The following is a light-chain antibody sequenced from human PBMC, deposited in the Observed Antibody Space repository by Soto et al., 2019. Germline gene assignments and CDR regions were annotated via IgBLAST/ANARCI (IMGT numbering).Light chain of an antibody. J-gene: IGLJ3*02. CDR3: SSYTTSGTPV. V-gene: IGLV2-14*01. CDR2: EVS. CDR1: SSDVGGYNY. Sequence: QSALTQPASVSGSPGQSITISCTGTSSDVGGYNYLSWYQQNPGKAPKVMIYEVSNRPSGVSNRFSGYKSGNTASLTISGLQAEDEADYYCSSYTTSGTPVFGGGTKLTVL.